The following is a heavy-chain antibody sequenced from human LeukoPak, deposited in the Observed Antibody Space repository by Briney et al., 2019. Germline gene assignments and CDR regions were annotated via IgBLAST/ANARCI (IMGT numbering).Heavy chain of an antibody. CDR3: AKGSLGSWYFFDY. V-gene: IGHV3-23*01. CDR2: ISGSGGNT. J-gene: IGHJ4*02. CDR1: GFTFSSYA. Sequence: GGSLRLSCAASGFTFSSYAMCWVRQAPGKGPEWVSTISGSGGNTYYADSVKGRFTISRDNSKNTLWLQMNSLRAEDTALYYCAKGSLGSWYFFDYWGQGTLVTVSS. D-gene: IGHD6-13*01.